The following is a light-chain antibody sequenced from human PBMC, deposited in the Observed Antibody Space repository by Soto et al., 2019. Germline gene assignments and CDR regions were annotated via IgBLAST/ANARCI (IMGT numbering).Light chain of an antibody. J-gene: IGKJ1*01. CDR3: QSYFGSSWT. V-gene: IGKV3-20*01. CDR2: ATS. Sequence: EIVLTKSPGTLSSYPGERATLSCRASQSIDNRYLAWYQHKPGQAPRLLIYATSSRATGIPDRFGGSGSGTDFTLSINILEPEDFAVYSCQSYFGSSWTFGQGPKV. CDR1: QSIDNRY.